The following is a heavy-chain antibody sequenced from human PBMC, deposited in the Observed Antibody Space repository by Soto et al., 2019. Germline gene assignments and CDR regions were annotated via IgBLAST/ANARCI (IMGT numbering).Heavy chain of an antibody. CDR1: GFISSVYG. J-gene: IGHJ4*02. CDR3: AKANTYYDSSGFDY. Sequence: SLRLSCATSGFISSVYGIHWVRQAPGKGLEWVALISNDGTTKYYADSVKGRFTISSDTSNNTLQMSRLRVDDTAVYYCAKANTYYDSSGFDYWGQGALVTVS. CDR2: ISNDGTTK. V-gene: IGHV3-30*18. D-gene: IGHD3-22*01.